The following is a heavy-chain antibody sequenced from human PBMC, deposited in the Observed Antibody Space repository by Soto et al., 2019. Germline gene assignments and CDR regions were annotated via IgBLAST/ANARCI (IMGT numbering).Heavy chain of an antibody. CDR2: IIPIIGII. Sequence: QVQLVQSGAEVKKPGSSVKVSCKASVGTFSTYTITWVRQAPGQGLEWMGRIIPIIGIINYAQKFQGRVTISADKFTGTAYMELTGRRSDDTAVYYCAGDPDSHYNDSHASSYPWGQGTLVTVSS. D-gene: IGHD4-4*01. CDR3: AGDPDSHYNDSHASSYP. J-gene: IGHJ5*02. V-gene: IGHV1-69*08. CDR1: VGTFSTYT.